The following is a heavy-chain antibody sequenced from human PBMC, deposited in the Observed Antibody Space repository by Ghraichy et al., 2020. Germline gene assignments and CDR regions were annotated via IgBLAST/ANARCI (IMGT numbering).Heavy chain of an antibody. V-gene: IGHV3-21*01. Sequence: GGSLRLSCAASGFTFSSYSMNWVRQAPGKGLEWVSSISSSSSSIYYADSVKGRFTISRDNAKNSLYLQMNSLRAEDTAVYYCARDQGGTMEATVDWSQGTLVTVSS. D-gene: IGHD1-26*01. J-gene: IGHJ4*02. CDR1: GFTFSSYS. CDR3: ARDQGGTMEATVD. CDR2: ISSSSSSI.